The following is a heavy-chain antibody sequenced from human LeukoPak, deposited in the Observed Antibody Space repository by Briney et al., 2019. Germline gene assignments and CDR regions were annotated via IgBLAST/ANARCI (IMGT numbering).Heavy chain of an antibody. CDR3: ARRAMTERGHSYGLDY. CDR1: GFIFTSYS. CDR2: ISSSSGTYI. Sequence: GGSLRLSCAASGFIFTSYSMNWVRQAPGKGLEWVSSISSSSGTYIYYADSVKGRFTISRDNAKNSLYLQMDSLRAEDTAVYYCARRAMTERGHSYGLDYWGQGTLVTVSS. V-gene: IGHV3-21*01. D-gene: IGHD5-18*01. J-gene: IGHJ4*02.